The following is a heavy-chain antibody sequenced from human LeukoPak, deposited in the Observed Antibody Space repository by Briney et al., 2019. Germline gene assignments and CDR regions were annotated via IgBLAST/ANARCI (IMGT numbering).Heavy chain of an antibody. D-gene: IGHD6-13*01. CDR1: GGSISSYY. J-gene: IGHJ5*02. CDR3: ARVGYSSSWYDPGGDYNWFDP. Sequence: SETLSLTCTVSGGSISSYYWRWIRQPAGKGLEWIGRIYTSGSTNYNPSLKSRVTMSVDTSKNQFSLKLSSVTAADTAVYYCARVGYSSSWYDPGGDYNWFDPWGQGTLVTVSS. CDR2: IYTSGST. V-gene: IGHV4-4*07.